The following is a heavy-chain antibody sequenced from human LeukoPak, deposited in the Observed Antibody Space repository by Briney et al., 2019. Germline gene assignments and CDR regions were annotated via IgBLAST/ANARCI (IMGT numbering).Heavy chain of an antibody. Sequence: SETLSLTCTVSGGSISSYYWSWIRQPPGKGLEWIGYIYYSWSTNYNPSLKSRVTISVDTSKNQFSLKLSSVTAADTAVYYCARDSSGTPGAFDIWGQGTMVTVSS. V-gene: IGHV4-59*01. J-gene: IGHJ3*02. CDR1: GGSISSYY. CDR3: ARDSSGTPGAFDI. CDR2: IYYSWST. D-gene: IGHD6-13*01.